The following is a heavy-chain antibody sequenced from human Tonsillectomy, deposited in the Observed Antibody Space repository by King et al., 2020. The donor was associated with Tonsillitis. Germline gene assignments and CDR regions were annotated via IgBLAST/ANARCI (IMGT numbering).Heavy chain of an antibody. CDR1: GVTFSSYA. J-gene: IGHJ4*02. Sequence: VQLVESGAEVKKPGSSVKVSCTASGVTFSSYAISWVRQAPGQGLEWMGRIIPILGIANYAQKFQGRVTITADKSTSTAYMELSSLRSEDTAVYYCARDGDYGDYPGYYFDYWGQGTLVTVSS. CDR2: IIPILGIA. V-gene: IGHV1-69*09. CDR3: ARDGDYGDYPGYYFDY. D-gene: IGHD4-17*01.